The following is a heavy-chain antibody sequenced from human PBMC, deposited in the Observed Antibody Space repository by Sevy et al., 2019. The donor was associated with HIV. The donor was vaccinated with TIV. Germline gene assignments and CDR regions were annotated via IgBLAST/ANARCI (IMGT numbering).Heavy chain of an antibody. Sequence: ASVKVSCKDSGYTFINYTMSLVRQAPGQGLEWMGWVSGYNDNTNYAQKFQGRVTMTTDASTGTAYMELRSLRSDDTAVYYCAGDRRWLVVTLSHFDFWGQGTVVTVSS. CDR2: VSGYNDNT. CDR1: GYTFINYT. J-gene: IGHJ4*02. D-gene: IGHD6-19*01. V-gene: IGHV1-18*01. CDR3: AGDRRWLVVTLSHFDF.